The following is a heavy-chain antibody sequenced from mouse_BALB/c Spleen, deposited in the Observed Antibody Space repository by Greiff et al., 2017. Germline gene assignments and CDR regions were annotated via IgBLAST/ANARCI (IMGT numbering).Heavy chain of an antibody. CDR2: IWGDGST. V-gene: IGHV2-6-7*01. CDR1: GFSLTGYG. Sequence: VKLMESGPGLVAPSQSLSITCTVSGFSLTGYGVNWVRQPPGKGLEWLGMIWGDGSTDYNSALKSRLSISKDNSKSQVFLKMNSLQTDDTARYYCARATGSSYYWYFDVWGAGTTVTVSS. D-gene: IGHD1-1*01. CDR3: ARATGSSYYWYFDV. J-gene: IGHJ1*01.